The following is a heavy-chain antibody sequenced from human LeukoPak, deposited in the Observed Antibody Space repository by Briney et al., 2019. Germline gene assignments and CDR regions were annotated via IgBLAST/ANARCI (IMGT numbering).Heavy chain of an antibody. Sequence: GGSLRLSCTASGFTFSTYGMHWVRQAPGKGLEWVTLISYDGSTKYYSDSVKGRFTISRDNSKNTLYLQMNSLRAEDTAVYYCAKDLVGEPYDFDYWGQGTLVTVSS. CDR1: GFTFSTYG. V-gene: IGHV3-30*18. J-gene: IGHJ4*02. CDR2: ISYDGSTK. CDR3: AKDLVGEPYDFDY. D-gene: IGHD2-15*01.